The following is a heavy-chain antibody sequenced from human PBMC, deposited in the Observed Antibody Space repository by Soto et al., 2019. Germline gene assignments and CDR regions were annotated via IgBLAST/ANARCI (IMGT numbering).Heavy chain of an antibody. V-gene: IGHV1-69*08. CDR1: GDTFDSYT. CDR2: IIPILGIT. Sequence: QVQLVQSGAEVRKPGSSVKVSCKAPGDTFDSYTLSWVRQAPGQGLEWMGRIIPILGITNYALRFQGRVTLTADMSTSTAYMELSGLRSGDTAIYFCARDSYYYVSSKGGGYWGQGTLVTVSS. J-gene: IGHJ4*02. D-gene: IGHD3-10*01. CDR3: ARDSYYYVSSKGGGY.